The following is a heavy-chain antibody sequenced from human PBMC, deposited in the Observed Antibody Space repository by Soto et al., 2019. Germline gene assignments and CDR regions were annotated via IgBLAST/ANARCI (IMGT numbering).Heavy chain of an antibody. V-gene: IGHV2-5*02. CDR3: AHSRNLITEDAQVGDFDY. CDR2: IYWDDDE. Sequence: QITLKESGPTQVKPTQTLTLTCSFSGFSLNTDGEGVGWVRQPPGEALEWLALIYWDDDEGYSPSLKTRLTITKDPSKNQVVLIMTNMDTVDTATYYCAHSRNLITEDAQVGDFDYWGQGTLVTVSS. D-gene: IGHD3-10*01. J-gene: IGHJ4*02. CDR1: GFSLNTDGEG.